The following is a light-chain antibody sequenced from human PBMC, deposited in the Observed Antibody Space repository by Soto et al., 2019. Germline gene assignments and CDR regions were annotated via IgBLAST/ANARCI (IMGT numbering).Light chain of an antibody. CDR2: DAS. CDR1: QDISNY. J-gene: IGKJ4*01. V-gene: IGKV1-33*01. Sequence: DIQMTQSPSSLSASVGDRVTITCPASQDISNYLKWYQQKPGKAPKLLNYDASNLETGVPSRFSGSGSGTDFTLTISSLQPEDIATYYCQQYDNRPPTFGGGTKVEIK. CDR3: QQYDNRPPT.